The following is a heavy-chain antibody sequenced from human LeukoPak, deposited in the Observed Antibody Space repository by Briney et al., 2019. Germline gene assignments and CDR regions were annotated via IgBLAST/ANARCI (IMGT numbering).Heavy chain of an antibody. D-gene: IGHD3-3*01. CDR3: ARDAGRSGCAH. Sequence: GGSLRLSCAASGFSVSNNYMTCVRQAPGKGLEWVSVISGDDDRTHYADSVKGRFTTSRDNSKNTLYLQMNSLRDDDTAIYFCARDAGRSGCAHWGPGTLVIVSS. J-gene: IGHJ4*02. V-gene: IGHV3-53*01. CDR2: ISGDDDRT. CDR1: GFSVSNNY.